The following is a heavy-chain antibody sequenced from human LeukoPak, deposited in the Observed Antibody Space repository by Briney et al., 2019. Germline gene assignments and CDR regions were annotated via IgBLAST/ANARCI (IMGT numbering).Heavy chain of an antibody. D-gene: IGHD6-19*01. J-gene: IGHJ4*02. CDR1: GFTVSSNY. Sequence: GGSLRLSCAASGFTVSSNYMNWVRQAPGKGLEWVSIIYSGGSTDYADSVKGRFTISRHNSKNTLYLQMNSLRAEDTAVYYCARGSGYYFDYWGQGTLVTVSS. CDR2: IYSGGST. V-gene: IGHV3-53*01. CDR3: ARGSGYYFDY.